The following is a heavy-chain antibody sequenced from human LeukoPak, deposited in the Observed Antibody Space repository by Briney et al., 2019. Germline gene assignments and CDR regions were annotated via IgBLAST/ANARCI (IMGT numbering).Heavy chain of an antibody. D-gene: IGHD3-3*01. Sequence: KPGGSLRLSCAASGFTFSSFGMNWVRQAPGKGLEWVSIISSSSNYIYYADSVKARFTISRDNGKNSLYLQMNSLRAEDTAVYYCARVYDFWSAYSRSYYYMDVWGKGTTVTVSS. CDR1: GFTFSSFG. CDR2: ISSSSNYI. V-gene: IGHV3-21*01. J-gene: IGHJ6*03. CDR3: ARVYDFWSAYSRSYYYMDV.